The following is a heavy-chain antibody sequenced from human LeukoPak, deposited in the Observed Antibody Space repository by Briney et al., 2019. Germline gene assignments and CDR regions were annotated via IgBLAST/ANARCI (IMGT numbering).Heavy chain of an antibody. Sequence: PGGSLRLSCAASGFTFRNYVIHWVRQAPGKGLEWVAVTSSDLNVKLYADSVKGRFTISRDNSRSTLYLQMNSLRPEDTAIYNCVREGYYGSGSPPSLYFDYWGQGTLVTVSS. J-gene: IGHJ4*02. CDR3: VREGYYGSGSPPSLYFDY. V-gene: IGHV3-30-3*01. CDR2: TSSDLNVK. D-gene: IGHD3-10*01. CDR1: GFTFRNYV.